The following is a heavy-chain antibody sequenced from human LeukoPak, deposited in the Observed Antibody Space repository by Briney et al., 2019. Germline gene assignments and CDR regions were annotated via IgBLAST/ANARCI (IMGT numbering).Heavy chain of an antibody. Sequence: GSLRLSCAASGFTFSSYSMNWVRQAPGKGLEWIGEINHSGSTNYNPSLKSRVTISVDTSKNQFSLKLSSVTAADTAVYYCARQSQKLTYWGQGTLVTVSS. CDR3: ARQSQKLTY. CDR1: GFTFSSYS. V-gene: IGHV4-34*01. D-gene: IGHD5-24*01. CDR2: INHSGST. J-gene: IGHJ4*02.